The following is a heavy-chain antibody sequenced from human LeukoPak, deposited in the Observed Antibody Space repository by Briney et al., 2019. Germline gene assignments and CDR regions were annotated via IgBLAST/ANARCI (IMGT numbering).Heavy chain of an antibody. J-gene: IGHJ6*03. CDR2: INPNSGGT. CDR1: GYTFTGYY. V-gene: IGHV1-2*02. D-gene: IGHD6-13*01. CDR3: ARTGYSSSWYDYNYYYYYMDV. Sequence: ASVKVSCKASGYTFTGYYMHWVRQAPGQGLEWMGWINPNSGGTNYAQKFQGRVTMTRDTSISTAYMELSRLRSDATAVYYCARTGYSSSWYDYNYYYYYMDVWGKGTTVTVSS.